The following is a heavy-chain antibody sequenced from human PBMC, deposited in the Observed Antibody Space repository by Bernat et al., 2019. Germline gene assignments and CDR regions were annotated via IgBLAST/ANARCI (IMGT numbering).Heavy chain of an antibody. CDR3: ARCDAPPSIEMVRGVIDY. D-gene: IGHD3-10*01. J-gene: IGHJ4*02. Sequence: QVQLVESGGGVVQPGKSLRLSCAASGIIFSDYGMHWVRQAPGKGLEWVAVIWYDGSKKYYADSVKGRFTISRDNSQNTLYLQMNSLGAEDTAVYYCARCDAPPSIEMVRGVIDYWGQGILVTVSS. V-gene: IGHV3-33*01. CDR1: GIIFSDYG. CDR2: IWYDGSKK.